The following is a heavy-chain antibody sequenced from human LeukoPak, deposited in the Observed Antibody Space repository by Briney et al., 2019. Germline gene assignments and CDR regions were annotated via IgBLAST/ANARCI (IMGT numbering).Heavy chain of an antibody. Sequence: PSETLSLTCTVSGGSISNYYWNWIRQPPGKGLEWIGYIYYSGTTNYNPSLKSRVSMSVDTSKNQFSLKLSSVTAADTAVYYCARAGDYGDYVGWFDPWGQGTLVTVSS. V-gene: IGHV4-59*01. J-gene: IGHJ5*02. CDR1: GGSISNYY. CDR3: ARAGDYGDYVGWFDP. CDR2: IYYSGTT. D-gene: IGHD4-17*01.